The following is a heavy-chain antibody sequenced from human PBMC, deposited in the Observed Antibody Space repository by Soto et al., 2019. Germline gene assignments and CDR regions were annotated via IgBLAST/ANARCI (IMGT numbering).Heavy chain of an antibody. Sequence: SETLSLACVVSGGSISESSFYWGWIRQPPGKGLEWIGSVYHTGSTYNHPSLKSRVTISVDMSKNQFSLRVNSVTAADTAVYYCARHRYCSSSSCLVYYFDFWGQGIPVTVSS. CDR1: GGSISESSFY. V-gene: IGHV4-39*01. J-gene: IGHJ4*02. D-gene: IGHD2-2*01. CDR2: VYHTGST. CDR3: ARHRYCSSSSCLVYYFDF.